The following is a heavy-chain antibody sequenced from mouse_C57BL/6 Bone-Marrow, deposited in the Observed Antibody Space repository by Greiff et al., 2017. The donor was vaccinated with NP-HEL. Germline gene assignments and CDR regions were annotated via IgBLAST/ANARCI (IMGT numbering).Heavy chain of an antibody. D-gene: IGHD2-13*01. CDR1: GFNIKDDY. J-gene: IGHJ2*01. V-gene: IGHV14-4*01. CDR2: IDPENGDT. Sequence: VQLQQSGAELVRPGASVKLSCTASGFNIKDDYMHWVKQRPEQGLEWIGWIDPENGDTEYASKFQGKATITADTSSNTAYLQLSSLTSEDTAVYYCAPPLYYADTRGEGTTLTVSP. CDR3: APPLYYADT.